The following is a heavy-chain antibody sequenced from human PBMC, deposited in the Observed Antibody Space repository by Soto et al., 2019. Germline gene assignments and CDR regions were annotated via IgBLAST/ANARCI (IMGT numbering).Heavy chain of an antibody. CDR3: ERGDFYDSSGDYVGYYGIDR. CDR2: ISAYNGNT. D-gene: IGHD3-22*01. V-gene: IGHV1-18*01. CDR1: GYTFTSYG. J-gene: IGHJ6*02. Sequence: QVQLVQSGAEVKKPGDSVKVSCKASGYTFTSYGISWVRQDPGQGLEWMGWISAYNGNTNYAQKLQGRVTMTTDTSTSTAYMELRSLRSDDTAVYYCERGDFYDSSGDYVGYYGIDRWGQGTTVTGSS.